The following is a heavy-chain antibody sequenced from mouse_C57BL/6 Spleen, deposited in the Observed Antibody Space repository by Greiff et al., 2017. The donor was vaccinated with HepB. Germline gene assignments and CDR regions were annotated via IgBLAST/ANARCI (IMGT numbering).Heavy chain of an antibody. J-gene: IGHJ3*01. CDR2: ISSGGSYT. V-gene: IGHV5-6*01. CDR1: GFTFSSYG. Sequence: EVQRVESGGDLVKPGGSLKLSCAASGFTFSSYGMSWVRQTPDKRLEWVATISSGGSYTYYPDSVKGRFTISRDNAKNTLYLQMSSLKSEDTAMYYCARHGDSSGWFAYWGQGTLVTVSA. D-gene: IGHD3-2*02. CDR3: ARHGDSSGWFAY.